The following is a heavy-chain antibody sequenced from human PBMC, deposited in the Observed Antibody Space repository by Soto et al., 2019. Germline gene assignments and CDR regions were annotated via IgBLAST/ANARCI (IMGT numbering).Heavy chain of an antibody. CDR3: ARDQQWLVPVPLNVDF. J-gene: IGHJ4*02. D-gene: IGHD6-19*01. CDR2: ISAFNGNT. CDR1: GYTFRAYG. V-gene: IGHV1-18*01. Sequence: QVQLVQSGAEVKKPGASVKVSCKASGYTFRAYGISWVRQAPGQGLEWMGWISAFNGNTNYTKKFQDRVTVTTDTSTNTAYMELRSLRSDDTAVYYCARDQQWLVPVPLNVDFWGPGTQVIVS.